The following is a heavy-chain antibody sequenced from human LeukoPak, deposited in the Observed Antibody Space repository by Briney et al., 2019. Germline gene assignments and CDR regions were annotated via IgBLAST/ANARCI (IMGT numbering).Heavy chain of an antibody. J-gene: IGHJ4*02. CDR1: GYTFTSYY. CDR2: IIPIFGTA. V-gene: IGHV1-69*13. Sequence: GASVKVSCKAFGYTFTSYYMHWVRQAPGQGLEWMGGIIPIFGTANYAQKFQGRVTITADESTSTAYMELSSLRSEDTAVYYCARYKGYCSGGSCYRAFDYWGQGTLVTVSS. CDR3: ARYKGYCSGGSCYRAFDY. D-gene: IGHD2-15*01.